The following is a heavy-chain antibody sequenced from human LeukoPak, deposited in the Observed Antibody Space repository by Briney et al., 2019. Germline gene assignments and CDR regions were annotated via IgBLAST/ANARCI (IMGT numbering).Heavy chain of an antibody. CDR3: AKDKATSDWFSPH. CDR1: GFIFRSYW. J-gene: IGHJ4*02. Sequence: GGSLRLSCAASGFIFRSYWMVWVRQAPGKGLEWVSGISSVGDNTHYVDSVKGRFTISRDNSKNTLYLQMNSLRAEDTAVYYCAKDKATSDWFSPHWGQGTLVTVSS. D-gene: IGHD3-9*01. CDR2: ISSVGDNT. V-gene: IGHV3-23*01.